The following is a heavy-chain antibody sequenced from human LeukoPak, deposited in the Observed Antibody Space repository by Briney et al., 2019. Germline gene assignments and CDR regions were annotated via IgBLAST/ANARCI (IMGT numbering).Heavy chain of an antibody. D-gene: IGHD1-26*01. V-gene: IGHV3-23*01. Sequence: WVRQAPVKXXEWVSAISSSGGDRIYTDSVKGRFTISRDNSGNTLYLQMNSLRAEDTAVYYCAKGGSYAPLDYWGQGTLVTVSS. CDR3: AKGGSYAPLDY. CDR2: ISSSGGDR. J-gene: IGHJ4*02.